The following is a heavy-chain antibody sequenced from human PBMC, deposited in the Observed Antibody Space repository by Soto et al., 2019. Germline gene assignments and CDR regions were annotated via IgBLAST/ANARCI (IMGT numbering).Heavy chain of an antibody. CDR3: DQPPDDDSSCWSFDY. Sequence: GGSLKLSCAASGFTFSSYAMSWVRQAPGKGLEWVSAISGSGGSTYYADSVKGRFTISRDNSKNSLYLQMNSLRAEDASLYYCDQPPDDDSSCWSFDYWGQGTMVTVSS. CDR2: ISGSGGST. V-gene: IGHV3-23*01. CDR1: GFTFSSYA. D-gene: IGHD3-22*01. J-gene: IGHJ4*02.